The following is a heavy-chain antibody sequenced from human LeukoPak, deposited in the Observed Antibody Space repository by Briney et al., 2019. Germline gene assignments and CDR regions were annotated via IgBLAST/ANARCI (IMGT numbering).Heavy chain of an antibody. Sequence: PSETLSLTCTVSGGSISSYYWSWIRQPPGKGLEWIGYIYYSGSTNYNPSLKSRVTISVDTSKNQFSLKLSSVTAADTAVYYCASLRQLARPLYYYYYRDVWGKGTTVTVSS. CDR3: ASLRQLARPLYYYYYRDV. D-gene: IGHD6-6*01. CDR2: IYYSGST. J-gene: IGHJ6*03. V-gene: IGHV4-59*01. CDR1: GGSISSYY.